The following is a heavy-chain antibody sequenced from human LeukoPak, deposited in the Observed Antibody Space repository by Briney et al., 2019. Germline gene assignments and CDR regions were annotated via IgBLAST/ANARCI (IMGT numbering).Heavy chain of an antibody. CDR3: ARGKWYYYDSSDPHNWFDP. V-gene: IGHV4-31*03. J-gene: IGHJ5*02. CDR2: IYYSGST. CDR1: GGSISSGGYY. Sequence: PSETLSLTCTVSGGSISSGGYYWSWIRQHPGKGLEWIGYIYYSGSTYYNPSLKGRVTISVDTSKNQFSLKLSSVTAADTAVYYCARGKWYYYDSSDPHNWFDPWGQGTLVTVSS. D-gene: IGHD3-22*01.